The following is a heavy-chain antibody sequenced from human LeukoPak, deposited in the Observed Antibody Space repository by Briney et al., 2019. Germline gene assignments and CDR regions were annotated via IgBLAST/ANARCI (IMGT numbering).Heavy chain of an antibody. V-gene: IGHV3-53*01. CDR2: IYGGGST. Sequence: GGSLRLSCAAPGFTVSSNYMSWVRQAPGMGLEWVSLIYGGGSTYYADSVKGRFTISRDNLKNTLDLQMNSLRAEDTAIYYCAKARIAVTGIFDYWGQGTLVTVSS. D-gene: IGHD6-19*01. J-gene: IGHJ4*02. CDR3: AKARIAVTGIFDY. CDR1: GFTVSSNY.